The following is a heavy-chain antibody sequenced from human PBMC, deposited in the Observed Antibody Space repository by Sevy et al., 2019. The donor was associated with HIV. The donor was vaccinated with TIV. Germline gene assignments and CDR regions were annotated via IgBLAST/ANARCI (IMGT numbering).Heavy chain of an antibody. Sequence: GGSLRLSCAASGFTFRTYSMNWVRQAPGKGLEWLSYISRSSRTIYYADSVEGRFTISRDNAKNSLYLQIKSLRAEDTAVYYCARAYGGGWPQGAWTDYWGQGTLVTVSS. CDR2: ISRSSRTI. J-gene: IGHJ4*02. CDR1: GFTFRTYS. CDR3: ARAYGGGWPQGAWTDY. V-gene: IGHV3-48*01. D-gene: IGHD6-19*01.